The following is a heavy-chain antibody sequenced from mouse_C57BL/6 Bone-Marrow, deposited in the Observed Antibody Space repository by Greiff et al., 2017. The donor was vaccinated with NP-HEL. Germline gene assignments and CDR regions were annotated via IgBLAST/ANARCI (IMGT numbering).Heavy chain of an antibody. Sequence: EVKLVESGGGLVKPGGSLKLSCAASGFTFSDYGMHWVRQAPEKGLAWVAYISSGSSTTYYADTVKGRFTISRDNAKNTLFLQMTSLRSEDTAMYYCARPGYGNPFDYWGQGTTLTVSS. D-gene: IGHD2-10*02. V-gene: IGHV5-17*01. J-gene: IGHJ2*01. CDR1: GFTFSDYG. CDR2: ISSGSSTT. CDR3: ARPGYGNPFDY.